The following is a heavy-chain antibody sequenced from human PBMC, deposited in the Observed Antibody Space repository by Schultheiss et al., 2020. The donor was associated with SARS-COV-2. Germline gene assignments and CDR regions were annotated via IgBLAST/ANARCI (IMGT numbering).Heavy chain of an antibody. Sequence: GSLRLSCAVSGGSISSSNWWSWVRQPPGKGLEWIGSIYYSGSTYYNPSLKSRVTISVDTSKNQFSLKLSSVTAADTAVYYCVEMATMSAFDIWGQGTMVTVSS. J-gene: IGHJ3*02. CDR2: IYYSGST. CDR3: VEMATMSAFDI. V-gene: IGHV4-4*02. D-gene: IGHD5-24*01. CDR1: GGSISSSNW.